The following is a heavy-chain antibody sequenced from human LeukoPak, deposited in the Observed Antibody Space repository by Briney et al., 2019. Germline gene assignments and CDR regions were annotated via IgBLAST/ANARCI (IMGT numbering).Heavy chain of an antibody. CDR1: GGSISGYY. V-gene: IGHV4-4*07. CDR2: IYTSGST. Sequence: SETLSLTCTVSGGSISGYYWSWIRQPAGKGLEWIGRIYTSGSTDHNPSLKSRVTISVDTSKNQFSLKLSSVTAADTAVYYCASTSLLTSSSSYYFDYWGQGTLVTVSS. J-gene: IGHJ4*02. CDR3: ASTSLLTSSSSYYFDY. D-gene: IGHD6-6*01.